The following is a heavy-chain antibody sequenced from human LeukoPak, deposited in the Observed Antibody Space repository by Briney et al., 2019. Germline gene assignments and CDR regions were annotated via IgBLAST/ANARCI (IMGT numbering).Heavy chain of an antibody. V-gene: IGHV1-69*01. Sequence: GSSVKVSCKASGGTFSSYAISWVRRAPGQGLEWMGGIIPIFGTANYAQKFQGRVTITADESTSTAYMELSSLRSEDTAVYYCARWRAVSGWYPRVERFDPWGQGTLVTVSS. CDR3: ARWRAVSGWYPRVERFDP. CDR2: IIPIFGTA. D-gene: IGHD6-19*01. J-gene: IGHJ5*02. CDR1: GGTFSSYA.